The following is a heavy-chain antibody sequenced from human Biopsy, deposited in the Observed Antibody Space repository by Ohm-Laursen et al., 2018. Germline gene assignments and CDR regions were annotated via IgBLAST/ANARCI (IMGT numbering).Heavy chain of an antibody. J-gene: IGHJ4*02. CDR3: ARSNGYGDYRFDD. CDR1: VGSISIDY. CDR2: ISYTGDT. V-gene: IGHV4-59*01. Sequence: GTLSLTCTVSVGSISIDYWSWIRQTPGKGLEWIGYISYTGDTNYNPYLESRITISLDTSKNQFSLMLSSVTAADTAVYYCARSNGYGDYRFDDWGQGTLVTVAS. D-gene: IGHD4-11*01.